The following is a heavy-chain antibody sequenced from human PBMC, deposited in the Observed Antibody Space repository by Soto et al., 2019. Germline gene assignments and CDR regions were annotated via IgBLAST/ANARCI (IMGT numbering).Heavy chain of an antibody. CDR3: AREVNGSPACGPNRGYP. D-gene: IGHD2-8*01. J-gene: IGHJ5*02. V-gene: IGHV4-4*02. CDR2: IYHSGTT. CDR1: GDSINNSHW. Sequence: QVQLQESGPGLVQPSGTLSLTCAVSGDSINNSHWWSWVRQTPGKGLEWIGEIYHSGTTNYNPYLKTRVSISVYKSKKRFTLKRNSVTAADTAVYDCAREVNGSPACGPNRGYPWGQGSLVTVSS.